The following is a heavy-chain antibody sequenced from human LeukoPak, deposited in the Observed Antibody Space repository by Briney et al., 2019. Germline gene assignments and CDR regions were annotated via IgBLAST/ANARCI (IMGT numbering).Heavy chain of an antibody. CDR2: ISSSSSYI. CDR1: GFTFSSYS. CDR3: ARGSGYDSSSDY. D-gene: IGHD5-12*01. V-gene: IGHV3-21*01. Sequence: GGSLRLSCSASGFTFSSYSMNWVRQAPGKGLEWVSSISSSSSYIYYADSVKGRFSISRDNAKNSLYLQMNSLRAEDTAVYYCARGSGYDSSSDYWGQGTLVTVSS. J-gene: IGHJ4*02.